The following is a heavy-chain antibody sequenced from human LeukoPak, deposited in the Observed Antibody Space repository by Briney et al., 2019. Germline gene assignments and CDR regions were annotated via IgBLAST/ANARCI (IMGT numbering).Heavy chain of an antibody. CDR2: ISGSGGGT. D-gene: IGHD2-2*01. CDR1: GFTFSSYG. Sequence: GGSLRLSCAASGFTFSSYGMSWVRQAPGKGLEWVSAISGSGGGTYYADSVKGWSTISRDNSKNTLYLQMNSLRAEDTAVYYCAKAPSLGYCSSTSCYGGGIDYWGQGTLVTVSS. V-gene: IGHV3-23*01. J-gene: IGHJ4*02. CDR3: AKAPSLGYCSSTSCYGGGIDY.